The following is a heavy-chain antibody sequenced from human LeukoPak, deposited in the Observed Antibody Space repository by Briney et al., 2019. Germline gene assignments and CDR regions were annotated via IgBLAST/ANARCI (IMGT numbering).Heavy chain of an antibody. Sequence: GRSLRLSCAASGFTFSSYAMHWVRQAPGKGLEWVAVISYDGSNKYYADSVKGRFTISRDNSKNTLYLQMNSLRAEDTAVYYCARVRGDTAMVDAFDIWGQGTMVTVSS. J-gene: IGHJ3*02. CDR2: ISYDGSNK. V-gene: IGHV3-30*04. CDR3: ARVRGDTAMVDAFDI. CDR1: GFTFSSYA. D-gene: IGHD5-18*01.